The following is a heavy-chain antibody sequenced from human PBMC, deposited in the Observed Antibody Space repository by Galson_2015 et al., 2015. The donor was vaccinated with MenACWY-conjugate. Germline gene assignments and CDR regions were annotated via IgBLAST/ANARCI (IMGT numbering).Heavy chain of an antibody. D-gene: IGHD6-13*01. J-gene: IGHJ4*02. CDR3: ARDRGSSSSWYGGRYFDY. V-gene: IGHV4-59*01. Sequence: SLQSRVTISVDTSQNQFSLKLSSVTAADTAVYYCARDRGSSSSWYGGRYFDYWGQGTLVTVSS.